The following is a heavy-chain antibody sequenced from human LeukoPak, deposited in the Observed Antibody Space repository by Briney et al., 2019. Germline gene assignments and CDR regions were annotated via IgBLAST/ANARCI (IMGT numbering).Heavy chain of an antibody. J-gene: IGHJ4*02. Sequence: ASVKVSCRASGCTFIAYYMHWVRQAPGQGLEWMGWINPSSGGTNYAQKFQGRVTMTRDTSISTAYMELRSLRSDDTAVYYCARDRASSAYYFDYWGQGTLVTVSS. D-gene: IGHD4/OR15-4a*01. CDR2: INPSSGGT. CDR3: ARDRASSAYYFDY. V-gene: IGHV1-2*02. CDR1: GCTFIAYY.